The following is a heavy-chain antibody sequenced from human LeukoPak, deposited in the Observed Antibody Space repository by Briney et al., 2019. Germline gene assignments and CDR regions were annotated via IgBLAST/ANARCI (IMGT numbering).Heavy chain of an antibody. Sequence: PGGSLRLSCADSGFLFSNSWMAWVRQAPGRGLEWLANINQDGSAKTCVDSVKGRFTISRDNPKNLLYLQMNSLRAEDTAVYYCARDAEYQLLYDAFDMWGQGTMVTVSS. J-gene: IGHJ3*02. CDR3: ARDAEYQLLYDAFDM. CDR2: INQDGSAK. D-gene: IGHD2-2*01. V-gene: IGHV3-7*01. CDR1: GFLFSNSW.